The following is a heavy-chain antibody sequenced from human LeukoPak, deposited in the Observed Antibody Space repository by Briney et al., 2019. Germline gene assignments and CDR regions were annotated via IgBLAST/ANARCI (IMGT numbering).Heavy chain of an antibody. V-gene: IGHV5-51*01. J-gene: IGHJ4*02. D-gene: IGHD3-10*01. CDR1: GYSFTNYW. CDR2: IFVGDSNT. Sequence: GESLKISCTGSGYSFTNYWIGWVRQMPGKGLGWMGIIFVGDSNTRYSPSFQGQVTISVDKSISTAYLQWSSLKASDTAMYYCARPHYGSAEYWGQGTLVTVSS. CDR3: ARPHYGSAEY.